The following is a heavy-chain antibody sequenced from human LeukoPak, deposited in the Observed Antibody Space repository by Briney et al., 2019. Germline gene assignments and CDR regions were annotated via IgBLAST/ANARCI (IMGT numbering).Heavy chain of an antibody. V-gene: IGHV3-21*01. CDR1: GFTFSSYS. CDR3: LGGNWNYYDY. CDR2: ISSGSNFI. D-gene: IGHD1-1*01. J-gene: IGHJ4*02. Sequence: GGSLRLSCAASGFTFSSYSMNWVRQAPGKGLEWVSSISSGSNFIYYADSVKGRFTISRDNAKNSLYLQMNSLSAEDTAVYYCLGGNWNYYDYWGQGTLVTVSS.